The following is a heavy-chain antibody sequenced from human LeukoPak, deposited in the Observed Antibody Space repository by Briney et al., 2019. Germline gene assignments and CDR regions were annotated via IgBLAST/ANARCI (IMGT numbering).Heavy chain of an antibody. J-gene: IGHJ4*02. Sequence: ASVRVSCEASGYTFTSYDINWVRQATGQGLEWMGWMNPNSGNTGYAQKFQGRITITRNTSISIAYMELSRLRSDDTAVYYCATSLQYPTDYWGQGTLVTVSS. CDR1: GYTFTSYD. CDR3: ATSLQYPTDY. V-gene: IGHV1-8*03. CDR2: MNPNSGNT. D-gene: IGHD4-11*01.